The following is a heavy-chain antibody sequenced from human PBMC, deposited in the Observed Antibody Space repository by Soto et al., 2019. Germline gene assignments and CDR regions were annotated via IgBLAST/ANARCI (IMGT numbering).Heavy chain of an antibody. V-gene: IGHV3-30*18. CDR2: ISYDGSNK. CDR1: GFTFSSYG. J-gene: IGHJ4*02. CDR3: AKGYNWNYKDNRIFDY. D-gene: IGHD1-7*01. Sequence: PGGSLRLSCAASGFTFSSYGMHWVRQAPGKGLEWVAVISYDGSNKYYADSVKGRFTISRDNSKNTLYLQMNSLRAEDTAVYYCAKGYNWNYKDNRIFDYWGQGTLVTVPS.